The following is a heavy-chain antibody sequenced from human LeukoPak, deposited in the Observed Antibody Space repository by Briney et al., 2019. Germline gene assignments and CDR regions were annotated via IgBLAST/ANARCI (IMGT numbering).Heavy chain of an antibody. CDR1: GFTFSSPW. CDR2: IKQDGSEK. CDR3: GRDNPPDY. J-gene: IGHJ4*02. Sequence: GGSLRLSCVASGFTFSSPWMSWVRQAPGKGLEWVANIKQDGSEKSYVESVRGRFTISRDNAKNSLYLQLNSLRAEDTALYYCGRDNPPDYWGQGTLVTVSS. V-gene: IGHV3-7*03.